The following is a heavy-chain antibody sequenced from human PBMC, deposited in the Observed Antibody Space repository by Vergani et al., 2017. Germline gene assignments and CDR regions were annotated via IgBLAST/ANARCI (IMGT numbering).Heavy chain of an antibody. CDR1: GFTFIMHA. CDR2: LSASDRRT. Sequence: EVQLLESGGDLVKPGGSLRLSCAASGFTFIMHAMSWVRQAPGKGLEWVSTLSASDRRTHYADSVKGRFTISRDNAKNSLFLQMSSLKVEDTGVYYCAREMSNEGFDYWGQGTRVTVS. J-gene: IGHJ4*02. D-gene: IGHD4-11*01. CDR3: AREMSNEGFDY. V-gene: IGHV3-23*01.